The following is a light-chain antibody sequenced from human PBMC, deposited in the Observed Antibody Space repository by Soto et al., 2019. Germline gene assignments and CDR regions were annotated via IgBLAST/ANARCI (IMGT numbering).Light chain of an antibody. CDR3: CSYAGNYIYV. J-gene: IGLJ1*01. Sequence: QSALTQPRSVSGSPGQSVAISCTGASSDVGYYNYVSWYQQHPGKAPKVIIFDVSKRPSGVPDRFSGSKSGNTASLTISGLQANDEADYYCCSYAGNYIYVFGTGTKVTVL. CDR2: DVS. V-gene: IGLV2-11*01. CDR1: SSDVGYYNY.